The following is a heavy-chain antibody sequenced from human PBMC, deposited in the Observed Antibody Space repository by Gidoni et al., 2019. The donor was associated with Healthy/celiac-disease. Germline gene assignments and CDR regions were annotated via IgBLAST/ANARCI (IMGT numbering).Heavy chain of an antibody. CDR1: GSTFTSYY. V-gene: IGHV1-46*01. Sequence: QVQLVLSGAEVQTPGASVKVSCTASGSTFTSYYMHWVRQAPGQGLEWMGIINPRGGSTSYEKEFQGRVNMTRDTATSTVYMELSRLRSEETAVYYCARDTRIEDTAMGDLGGGGAFDIWGQGTMVTVSS. D-gene: IGHD5-18*01. CDR3: ARDTRIEDTAMGDLGGGGAFDI. J-gene: IGHJ3*02. CDR2: INPRGGST.